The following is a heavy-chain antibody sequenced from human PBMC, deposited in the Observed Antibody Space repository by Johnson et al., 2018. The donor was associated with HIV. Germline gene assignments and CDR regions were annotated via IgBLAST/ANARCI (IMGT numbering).Heavy chain of an antibody. Sequence: QVQLVESGGGVVQPGGSLRLSCAASGFTFSSYGMHWVRQAPGKGLEWVAFIRYDGSNKYYADSVKGRFTISRDNSKNTLYLQMNSLRAEDTAVYYCAKERSFTADAFDIWGQWTMVTVSS. D-gene: IGHD3-10*01. V-gene: IGHV3-30*02. J-gene: IGHJ3*02. CDR3: AKERSFTADAFDI. CDR2: IRYDGSNK. CDR1: GFTFSSYG.